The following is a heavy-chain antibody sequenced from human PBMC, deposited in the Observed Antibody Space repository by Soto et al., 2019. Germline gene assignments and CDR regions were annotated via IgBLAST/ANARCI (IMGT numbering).Heavy chain of an antibody. CDR3: AKDRGALRWSEEHYYFDF. J-gene: IGHJ4*02. V-gene: IGHV3-30*18. CDR1: GFTFSSYG. CDR2: ILYDGTKK. D-gene: IGHD4-17*01. Sequence: GRSLRLSCAASGFTFSSYGMHWVRQAPGKGLEWAAVILYDGTKKYYADSMKGRFTISRDNSKNTLYLQMNSLRAEDTAVYYCAKDRGALRWSEEHYYFDFWGQGTLVTVSS.